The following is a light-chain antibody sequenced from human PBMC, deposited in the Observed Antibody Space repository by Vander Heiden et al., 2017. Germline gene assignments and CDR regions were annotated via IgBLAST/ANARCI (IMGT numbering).Light chain of an antibody. CDR2: DAS. CDR1: QSVSSY. CDR3: QQRSNWPPWT. Sequence: IVLTHSPATLSLSPGERATLPCRASQSVSSYLAWYQQKPGQAPRLLIYDASNRATGIPARFSGSGSGTDVTLTISSLEPEDFAVYYCQQRSNWPPWTFGQGTKVEIK. V-gene: IGKV3-11*01. J-gene: IGKJ1*01.